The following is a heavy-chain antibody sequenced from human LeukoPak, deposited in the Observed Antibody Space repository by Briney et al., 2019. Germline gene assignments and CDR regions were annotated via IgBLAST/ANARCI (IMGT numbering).Heavy chain of an antibody. Sequence: GGSLRLSCAASGFTFSSYWMHWVRQAPGKRLVWVSRINSDGSSTSYADSVKGRFTISRDNAKNTLYLHMNSLRAEDTAVYYCARVTSVAGTIFDYWGQGTLVTVSS. CDR1: GFTFSSYW. CDR2: INSDGSST. V-gene: IGHV3-74*01. CDR3: ARVTSVAGTIFDY. D-gene: IGHD6-19*01. J-gene: IGHJ4*02.